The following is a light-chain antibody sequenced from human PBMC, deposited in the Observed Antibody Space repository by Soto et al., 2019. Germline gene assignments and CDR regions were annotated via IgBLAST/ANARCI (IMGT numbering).Light chain of an antibody. CDR1: QSVSSSY. CDR3: QELGSPRT. V-gene: IGKV3-20*01. CDR2: GAS. J-gene: IGKJ5*01. Sequence: EIVLTQSPATLSLSPGERATLSCRASQSVSSSYSAWYQQKPGQAPRLLIYGASGRATGIPDRFSGSGSGTDFTLTSRRLEPEAVAVYYCQELGSPRTFGQGTRLEIK.